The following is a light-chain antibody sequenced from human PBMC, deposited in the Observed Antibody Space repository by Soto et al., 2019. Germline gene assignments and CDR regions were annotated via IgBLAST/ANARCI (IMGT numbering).Light chain of an antibody. CDR1: QDISNY. J-gene: IGKJ4*01. CDR2: DAS. Sequence: DIQMTQSPSSLSASVGDRVTITCQASQDISNYLNWYQQKPGKAPKLLIYDASNLETGVPSRFGGSGSGTDFTFTISSLQPEDIATYYCQQYDNLPPFTFGGGTKVEIK. CDR3: QQYDNLPPFT. V-gene: IGKV1-33*01.